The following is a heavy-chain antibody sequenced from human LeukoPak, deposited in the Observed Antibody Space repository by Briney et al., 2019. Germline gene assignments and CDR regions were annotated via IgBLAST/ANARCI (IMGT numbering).Heavy chain of an antibody. Sequence: GASVKVSCKTSGYAFTNYDINWVRQVTGQGLEWMGWMNPNSGNTGYAQKFQGRVTITRNTSISTAYMELSSLRSEDTALYYCARGRATVTTHWFDPWGQGTLVTVSS. J-gene: IGHJ5*02. CDR2: MNPNSGNT. CDR3: ARGRATVTTHWFDP. D-gene: IGHD4-11*01. V-gene: IGHV1-8*03. CDR1: GYAFTNYD.